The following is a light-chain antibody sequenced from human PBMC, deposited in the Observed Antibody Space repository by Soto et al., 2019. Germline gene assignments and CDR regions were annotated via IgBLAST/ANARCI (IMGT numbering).Light chain of an antibody. Sequence: QSVLTQPASVSGSPGQSITISCTGTSGDIGSYNRVSWYQQHPGKAPKLIIYEVTDRPSGVSNRFSGSKSGNTASLTISGLQAEDEAEYYCSSYTNNNTRACVFGTGTKV. V-gene: IGLV2-14*01. CDR1: SGDIGSYNR. J-gene: IGLJ1*01. CDR2: EVT. CDR3: SSYTNNNTRACV.